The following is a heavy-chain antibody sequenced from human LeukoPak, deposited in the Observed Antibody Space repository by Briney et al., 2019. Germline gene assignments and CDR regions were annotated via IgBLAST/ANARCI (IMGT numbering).Heavy chain of an antibody. D-gene: IGHD4-23*01. Sequence: SETLSLTCTVSGGSMSSSSYYWGWIRQPPGKGLEWIGSIYYSGSTYQNPSLKSRVTISVDTSKNQFSLKLSSVTAADTAVYYCARVPTVAFFDYWGQGTLVTVSS. CDR1: GGSMSSSSYY. CDR2: IYYSGST. J-gene: IGHJ4*02. CDR3: ARVPTVAFFDY. V-gene: IGHV4-39*07.